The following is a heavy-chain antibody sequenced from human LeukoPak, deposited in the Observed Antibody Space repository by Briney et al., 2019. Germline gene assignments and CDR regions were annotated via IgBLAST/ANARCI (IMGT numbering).Heavy chain of an antibody. CDR2: VNPNSGGT. CDR1: GYTFTGYY. J-gene: IGHJ3*02. D-gene: IGHD6-6*01. Sequence: ASVKVSCKSSGYTFTGYYIHWVRQAPGQGLEWMGWVNPNSGGTNYAQKFKGRVTMARDTSISTACMELSRLRSDDTAVYYCARDRGSSSCAFDIWGQGTMVTVSS. CDR3: ARDRGSSSCAFDI. V-gene: IGHV1-2*02.